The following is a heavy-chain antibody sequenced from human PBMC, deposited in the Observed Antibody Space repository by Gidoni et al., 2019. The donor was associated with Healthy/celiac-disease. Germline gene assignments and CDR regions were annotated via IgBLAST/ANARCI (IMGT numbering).Heavy chain of an antibody. D-gene: IGHD6-13*01. V-gene: IGHV3-33*06. CDR1: GFTFSSYG. CDR3: AKGRFIAAPNLDGFDI. CDR2: IWYDGNKK. Sequence: QVQLVESGGGVVQPGRSLRLSCAASGFTFSSYGMHWVRQAPGKGLGWVAVIWYDGNKKLYADPVKGRITISRDNSKNQLYLQINRPGAQDTAVLYWAKGRFIAAPNLDGFDIWGQGTMVTVSS. J-gene: IGHJ3*02.